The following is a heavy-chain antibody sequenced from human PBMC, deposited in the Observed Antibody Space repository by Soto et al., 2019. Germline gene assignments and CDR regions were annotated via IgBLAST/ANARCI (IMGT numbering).Heavy chain of an antibody. CDR2: IYHSGGA. D-gene: IGHD3-10*01. Sequence: SETLSLTCTVSGDSITSGGYYWSWLRQPPGKGLEWIGYIYHSGGASYNPSLRGRAVISIDTSKDQFSLRLNAVTAADTATYYCARDYYGAGSQYYYYGMEVWGQGTTVTVSS. J-gene: IGHJ6*02. CDR1: GDSITSGGYY. CDR3: ARDYYGAGSQYYYYGMEV. V-gene: IGHV4-31*03.